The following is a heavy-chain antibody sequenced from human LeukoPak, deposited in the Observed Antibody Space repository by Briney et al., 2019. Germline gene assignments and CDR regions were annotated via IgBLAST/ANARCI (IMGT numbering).Heavy chain of an antibody. J-gene: IGHJ4*02. CDR1: GFTFRDYT. Sequence: GVSLRLYCAASGFTFRDYTMNWVRQAPGKGLEWVSAISKSGTYIKYADSVKGRFTVSRDNAKNSLFLQMNSLRPEDTAVYYCAKAQDGDYVDYWGQGTLVTVSS. CDR3: AKAQDGDYVDY. V-gene: IGHV3-21*01. D-gene: IGHD4-17*01. CDR2: ISKSGTYI.